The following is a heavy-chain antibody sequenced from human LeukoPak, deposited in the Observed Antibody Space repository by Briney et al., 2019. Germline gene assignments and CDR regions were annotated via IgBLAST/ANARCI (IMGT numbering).Heavy chain of an antibody. J-gene: IGHJ6*02. CDR1: GFSVSNTY. CDR2: IYSGDSGVST. CDR3: ARSAARLRYYYAMDV. D-gene: IGHD6-6*01. Sequence: PGGCLRLSCAASGFSVSNTYMSWVRQAPGKGLEWVSVIYSGDSGVSTYYADSVKGRFTISRHNSKNTLYLQMSSLRAEDTAVYFCARSAARLRYYYAMDVWGQGTTVTVCS. V-gene: IGHV3-53*04.